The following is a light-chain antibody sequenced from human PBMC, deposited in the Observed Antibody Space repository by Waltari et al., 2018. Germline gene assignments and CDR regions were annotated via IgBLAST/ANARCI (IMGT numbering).Light chain of an antibody. Sequence: HSALTQPASVSGSPGQAITISCAGTSSDIGGYNFVSWYQQHPGKAPKLIVYEVTYRPSGVADRFSGSKSGSTASLTISGLQAEDEADYYCSSYTTTTTLVVFGGGTKLTVL. CDR2: EVT. V-gene: IGLV2-14*01. CDR3: SSYTTTTTLVV. J-gene: IGLJ2*01. CDR1: SSDIGGYNF.